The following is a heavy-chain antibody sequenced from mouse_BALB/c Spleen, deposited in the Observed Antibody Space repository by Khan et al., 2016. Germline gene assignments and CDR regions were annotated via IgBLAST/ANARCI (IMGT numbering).Heavy chain of an antibody. CDR2: IHYSGST. CDR3: ARLRDWYFDV. J-gene: IGHJ1*01. Sequence: EVQLQESGPDLVKPSQSLSLTCTVTGYSITSGYSCHWIRQFPGNKLEWMGYIHYSGSTNYNPSLKSRISITRDTSKNQFFLQLNSVTTEDTATYYCARLRDWYFDVWVAGTTVTVSS. D-gene: IGHD1-1*01. CDR1: GYSITSGYS. V-gene: IGHV3-1*02.